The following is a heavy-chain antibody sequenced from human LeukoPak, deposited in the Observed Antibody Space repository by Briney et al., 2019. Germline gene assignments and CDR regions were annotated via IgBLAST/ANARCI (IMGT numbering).Heavy chain of an antibody. Sequence: SQTLSLTCTVSGGSISRGSYYWSWIRQPPGKGLEWIGYIYYSGSTNYNPSLKSRVTISVDTSKNQFSLKLSSVTAADTAVYYCARGYLWADYWGQGTLVTVSS. CDR3: ARGYLWADY. J-gene: IGHJ4*02. CDR2: IYYSGST. CDR1: GGSISRGSYY. V-gene: IGHV4-61*01. D-gene: IGHD3-10*01.